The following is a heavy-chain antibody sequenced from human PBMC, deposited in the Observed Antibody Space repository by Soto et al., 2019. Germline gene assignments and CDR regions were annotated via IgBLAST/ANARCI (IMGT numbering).Heavy chain of an antibody. CDR3: ARRVAATPNWFDP. D-gene: IGHD2-15*01. Sequence: SETLSLTCTVSGGSISSSSYYWGWIRQPPGKGLEWIGSIYYSGSTYYNPSLKSRVTISVDTSKNQFSLKLSSVTAADTAVYYCARRVAATPNWFDPWGQGTLVTVS. V-gene: IGHV4-39*01. J-gene: IGHJ5*02. CDR2: IYYSGST. CDR1: GGSISSSSYY.